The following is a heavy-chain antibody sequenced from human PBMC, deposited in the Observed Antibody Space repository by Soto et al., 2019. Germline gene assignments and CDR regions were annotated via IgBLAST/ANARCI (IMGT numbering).Heavy chain of an antibody. Sequence: PGGSLRLSCAASGFTFSSYGMHWVRQAPGKGLEWVAVISYDGSNKYYADSVKGRFTISRDNSKNTLYLQVNSLRAEDTAVYYCAKESVTIFGVVIIPGSLGYYGMDVWGQGTTVTVSS. D-gene: IGHD3-3*01. CDR2: ISYDGSNK. V-gene: IGHV3-30*18. CDR1: GFTFSSYG. CDR3: AKESVTIFGVVIIPGSLGYYGMDV. J-gene: IGHJ6*02.